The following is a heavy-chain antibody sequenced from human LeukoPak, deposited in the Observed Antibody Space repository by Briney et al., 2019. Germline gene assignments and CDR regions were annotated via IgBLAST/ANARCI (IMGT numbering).Heavy chain of an antibody. V-gene: IGHV3-21*01. D-gene: IGHD6-6*01. Sequence: GGSLRLPCAASGFTFSSYSMNWVRQAPGKGLEWVSSISSSSSYIYYADSVKGRFTISRDNAKNSLYLQMNSLRAEDTAVYYCARDSSSSTDDHWGQGTLVTVSS. CDR3: ARDSSSSTDDH. CDR1: GFTFSSYS. J-gene: IGHJ4*02. CDR2: ISSSSSYI.